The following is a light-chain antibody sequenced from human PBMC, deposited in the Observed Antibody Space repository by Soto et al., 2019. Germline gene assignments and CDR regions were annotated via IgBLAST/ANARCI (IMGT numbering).Light chain of an antibody. J-gene: IGKJ4*01. V-gene: IGKV3-20*01. CDR2: GAS. Sequence: EIVMTQSPATRSVSVGERATLSCRASHSVSSKLAWYQQKPGQAPRLLIYGASSRATGIPDRFSGSGSGTDFTLTISRLEPEDFAVYYCQQYDSSPLTFGGGTKVEIK. CDR1: HSVSSK. CDR3: QQYDSSPLT.